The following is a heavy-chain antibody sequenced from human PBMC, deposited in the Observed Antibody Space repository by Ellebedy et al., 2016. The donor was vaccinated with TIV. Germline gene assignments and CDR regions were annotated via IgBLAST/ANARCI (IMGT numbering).Heavy chain of an antibody. D-gene: IGHD3-10*01. Sequence: GGSLRLSCAASGFTFSNFGMHWVRQAPGKGLEWVAVIWYDGSITLYGDSVKGRFTVSRDNSKNTLYLQMDSLRAEDTAVYYCARSLDYYGPRYHLDYWGQGTLVTVSS. V-gene: IGHV3-33*01. CDR3: ARSLDYYGPRYHLDY. J-gene: IGHJ4*02. CDR1: GFTFSNFG. CDR2: IWYDGSIT.